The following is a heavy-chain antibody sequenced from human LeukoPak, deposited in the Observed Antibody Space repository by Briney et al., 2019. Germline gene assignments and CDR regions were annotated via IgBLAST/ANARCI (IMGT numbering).Heavy chain of an antibody. D-gene: IGHD6-19*01. CDR1: GFTFSSYA. Sequence: GGSLRLSCAASGFTFSSYAMHWVRQAPGKGLEWVAFIRYDGSSKYYADSVKGRFTISRDNSKNPLYLQMNSLRAEDTALYFCAKDRSGTVAGNKAGFDYWGQGTLVTVSS. CDR3: AKDRSGTVAGNKAGFDY. J-gene: IGHJ4*02. V-gene: IGHV3-30*02. CDR2: IRYDGSSK.